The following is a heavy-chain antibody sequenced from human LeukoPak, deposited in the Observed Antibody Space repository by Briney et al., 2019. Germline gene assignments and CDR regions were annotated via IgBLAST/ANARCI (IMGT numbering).Heavy chain of an antibody. D-gene: IGHD4-17*01. CDR3: ARNNYGDYPPGY. V-gene: IGHV1-18*01. J-gene: IGHJ4*02. CDR2: ISAYNGNT. Sequence: AVNVSCKASGYTFTSYGISWVRQAPGQGLEWMGWISAYNGNTNYAQKLQGRVTMTTDTSTSTAYMELRSLRSDDTAVYYCARNNYGDYPPGYWGQGTLVTVSS. CDR1: GYTFTSYG.